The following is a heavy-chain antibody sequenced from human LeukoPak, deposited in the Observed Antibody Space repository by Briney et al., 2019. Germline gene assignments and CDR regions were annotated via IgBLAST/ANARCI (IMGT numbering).Heavy chain of an antibody. Sequence: GGSLRLSCAASGFTFSSYSINWVRQAPGKGLEWVSSISSSSYIYYADSVKGRFTISRDNAKNSLYLQMNSLRAEDTAVYYCARDHHRRLYDSQARDTFAFWGQGTMVTVSS. V-gene: IGHV3-21*01. CDR3: ARDHHRRLYDSQARDTFAF. CDR2: ISSSSYI. D-gene: IGHD3-22*01. CDR1: GFTFSSYS. J-gene: IGHJ3*01.